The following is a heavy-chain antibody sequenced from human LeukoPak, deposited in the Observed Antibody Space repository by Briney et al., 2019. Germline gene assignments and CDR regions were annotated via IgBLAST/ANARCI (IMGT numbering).Heavy chain of an antibody. V-gene: IGHV3-23*01. CDR1: GFTFSSYA. Sequence: PGGSLRLSCAASGFTFSSYAMRWVRQAPGKGLEWVAAISGGGGTIYYADSVKGRFTISRDNSKNTLHLQMISLRAEDTAVYYCARRGDSSYFDYRGQGALVTVSS. CDR3: ARRGDSSYFDY. J-gene: IGHJ4*02. D-gene: IGHD3-10*01. CDR2: ISGGGGTI.